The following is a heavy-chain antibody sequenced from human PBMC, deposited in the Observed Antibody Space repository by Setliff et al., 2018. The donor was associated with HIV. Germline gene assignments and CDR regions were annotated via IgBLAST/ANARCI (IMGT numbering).Heavy chain of an antibody. CDR1: GGSISSSSYY. CDR2: IYTSGNT. J-gene: IGHJ4*02. D-gene: IGHD1-26*01. V-gene: IGHV4-61*02. Sequence: PSETLSLTCTVSGGSISSSSYYWNWIRQPAGKGLEWIGRIYTSGNTNSNPSLKRRVTISVDTSKNQFSLKLSSVTAADTAVYYCARSSPRFSGSYFDYWGQGTLVTVSS. CDR3: ARSSPRFSGSYFDY.